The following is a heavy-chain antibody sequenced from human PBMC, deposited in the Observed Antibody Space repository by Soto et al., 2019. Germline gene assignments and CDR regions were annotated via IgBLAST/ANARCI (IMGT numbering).Heavy chain of an antibody. V-gene: IGHV4-4*02. CDR1: GGSISSSNW. CDR2: IYHSGST. J-gene: IGHJ5*02. D-gene: IGHD6-13*01. CDR3: ARGGAAAGTNWFDP. Sequence: PSETLSLTCAVSGGSISSSNWWSWVRQPPGKGLEWIGEIYHSGSTNYNPSLKSRVTISVDKSKNQFSLKLSSVTAADTAVYYCARGGAAAGTNWFDPWGQGXLVTVSS.